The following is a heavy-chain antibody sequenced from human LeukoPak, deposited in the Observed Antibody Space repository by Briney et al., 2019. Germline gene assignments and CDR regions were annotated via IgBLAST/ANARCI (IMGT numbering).Heavy chain of an antibody. V-gene: IGHV3-23*01. CDR3: AKHSSYDILTAYYFDY. CDR1: GFTVSSNY. D-gene: IGHD3-9*01. CDR2: ISGSGGST. Sequence: GGSLRLSCAASGFTVSSNYMSWVRQAPGKGLEWVSAISGSGGSTYYADSVKGRFTISRDNSKNTLYLQMNSLRAEDTAVYYCAKHSSYDILTAYYFDYWGQGTLVTVSS. J-gene: IGHJ4*02.